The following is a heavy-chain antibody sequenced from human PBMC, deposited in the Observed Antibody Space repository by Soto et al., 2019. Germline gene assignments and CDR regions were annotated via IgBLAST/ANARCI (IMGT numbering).Heavy chain of an antibody. D-gene: IGHD3-10*01. CDR2: IIPILGIA. CDR3: ARDHGFGELTPWFDP. V-gene: IGHV1-69*08. Sequence: QVQLVQSGAEVKKPGSSVKVSCKASGGTFSSYTISWVRQAPGQGLEWMGRIIPILGIANYAQKFQGRATITADKSTSTAHMELSSLRSEDTAVYYCARDHGFGELTPWFDPWGKGTLVTVSS. J-gene: IGHJ5*02. CDR1: GGTFSSYT.